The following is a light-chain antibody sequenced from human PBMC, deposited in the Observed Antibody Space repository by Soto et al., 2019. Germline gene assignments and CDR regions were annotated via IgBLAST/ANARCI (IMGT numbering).Light chain of an antibody. V-gene: IGKV1-39*01. CDR2: SAS. Sequence: DVQMTQSPSSLSASVGDRVTITCRASQTVTHLLNWYQQKPGQAPKLLISSASRLQGGVPSRFSGSGSGTDFTFTISSLQPEDFATYYCQQSFSSPHTFGQGTKVDNK. J-gene: IGKJ2*01. CDR3: QQSFSSPHT. CDR1: QTVTHL.